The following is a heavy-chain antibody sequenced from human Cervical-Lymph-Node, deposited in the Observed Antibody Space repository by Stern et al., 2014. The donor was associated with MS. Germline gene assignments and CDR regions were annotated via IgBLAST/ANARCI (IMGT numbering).Heavy chain of an antibody. V-gene: IGHV1-2*06. J-gene: IGHJ6*02. CDR3: AREFLYSSSDYYGMDV. D-gene: IGHD6-6*01. CDR2: IHPNSGGP. Sequence: QVQLVQSGAEVKKPGASVKVSCKASGYTFTGYYMHWVRQAPGQGLEWMGRIHPNSGGPNYAQKFQGRVTMTRDTSISTAYMELSRLRSDDTAVYYCAREFLYSSSDYYGMDVWGQGTTVTVSS. CDR1: GYTFTGYY.